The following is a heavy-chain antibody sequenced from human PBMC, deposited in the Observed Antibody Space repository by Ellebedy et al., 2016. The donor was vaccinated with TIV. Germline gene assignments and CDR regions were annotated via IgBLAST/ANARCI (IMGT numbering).Heavy chain of an antibody. CDR3: AKDLLAIPGTGSDS. D-gene: IGHD6-13*01. CDR2: IGGSGDST. CDR1: GITFSRCA. J-gene: IGHJ4*02. V-gene: IGHV3-23*01. Sequence: GRSLRLSXALSGITFSRCAMSWVRQAPGKGLECVSPIGGSGDSTNYADSVRGRFTISRDNPNNTLSLQMNNLRVEDTAIYYCAKDLLAIPGTGSDSWGQGTLVTVSS.